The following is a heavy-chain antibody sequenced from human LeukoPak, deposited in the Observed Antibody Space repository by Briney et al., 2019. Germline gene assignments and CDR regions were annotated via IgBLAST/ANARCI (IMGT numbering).Heavy chain of an antibody. CDR1: GFTFSSYS. V-gene: IGHV3-21*01. CDR2: ISSSSSYI. D-gene: IGHD3-16*01. J-gene: IGHJ5*02. Sequence: GGSLRLSCAASGFTFSSYSMNWVRQAPGKGLEWVSSISSSSSYIYYADSVKGRFTISRDNAKNSLYLQMNSQRAEDTAVYYCARGFMTTTNWFDPWGQGALVTVSS. CDR3: ARGFMTTTNWFDP.